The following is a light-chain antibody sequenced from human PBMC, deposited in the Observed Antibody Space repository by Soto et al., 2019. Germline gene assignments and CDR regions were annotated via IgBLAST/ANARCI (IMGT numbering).Light chain of an antibody. CDR3: QQTYVTPPWA. V-gene: IGKV1-39*01. CDR1: QGISNF. CDR2: AAA. Sequence: IQLTQSPSSLSASVGNRVTITCRASQGISNFLAWYQQKPGKAPKLLIFAAANLEIGIPSRFSGSGSGTDFTLSISNLQPEDFATYFCQQTYVTPPWAFGQGTKVHIK. J-gene: IGKJ1*01.